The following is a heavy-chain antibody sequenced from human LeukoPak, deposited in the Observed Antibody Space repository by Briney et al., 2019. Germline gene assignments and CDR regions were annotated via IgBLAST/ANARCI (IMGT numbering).Heavy chain of an antibody. J-gene: IGHJ4*02. Sequence: GSLRLSCAASGFTFSSYGMHWVRQAPGKGLEWVAFIRYDGSNKYYADSVKGRFTISRDDSKNTLYLQMNSLRAEDTAVYYCARVVNEKINSGYYSDYWGQGTLVTVSS. CDR3: ARVVNEKINSGYYSDY. CDR2: IRYDGSNK. V-gene: IGHV3-30*02. CDR1: GFTFSSYG. D-gene: IGHD3-22*01.